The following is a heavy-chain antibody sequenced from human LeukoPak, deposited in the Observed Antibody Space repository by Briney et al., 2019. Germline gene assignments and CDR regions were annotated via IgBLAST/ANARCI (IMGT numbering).Heavy chain of an antibody. CDR2: ISWNSGSI. V-gene: IGHV3-9*01. CDR1: GFTFDDYA. D-gene: IGHD3-22*01. J-gene: IGHJ4*02. CDR3: AKDLRYDSSGGFDY. Sequence: GRSLRLSCAASGFTFDDYAMHWVRQAPGNGLEWVSGISWNSGSIGYADSVKGRFTISRDNAKNSLYLQMNSLRAEDTALYYCAKDLRYDSSGGFDYWGQGTLVTVSS.